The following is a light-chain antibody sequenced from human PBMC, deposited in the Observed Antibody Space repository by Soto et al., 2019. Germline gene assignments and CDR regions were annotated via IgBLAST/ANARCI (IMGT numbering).Light chain of an antibody. CDR1: HDISTY. V-gene: IGKV1-9*01. Sequence: DIQLTQSPSLLSASVGDRVTITFRASHDISTYLAWYQQKPGKAPKLLIYAASTLQSGVPSRFSGSGSGTEFTLTISSLQPEDFATYYCQQLNSYPITFGQGTRLEIK. CDR2: AAS. J-gene: IGKJ5*01. CDR3: QQLNSYPIT.